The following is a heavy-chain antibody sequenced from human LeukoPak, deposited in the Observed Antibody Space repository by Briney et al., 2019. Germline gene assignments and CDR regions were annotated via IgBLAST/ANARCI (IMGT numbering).Heavy chain of an antibody. J-gene: IGHJ4*02. V-gene: IGHV3-74*01. CDR3: ARRYYQTNVYDRHFDS. CDR1: GFTFSDDW. CDR2: INEDGSIT. Sequence: GGSLRLSCAASGFTFSDDWMHWVRQAPGKGLVWVARINEDGSITTYAESVRGRFTISRDNAKRTLYLQMNSLGVEDTAVYFCARRYYQTNVYDRHFDSWGQGTLVTVSS. D-gene: IGHD3-16*01.